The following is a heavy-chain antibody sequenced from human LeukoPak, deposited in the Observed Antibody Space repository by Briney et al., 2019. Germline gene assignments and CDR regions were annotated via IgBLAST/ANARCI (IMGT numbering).Heavy chain of an antibody. CDR2: ISSSSSYI. D-gene: IGHD3-10*01. CDR3: ARAYYFGSESPRPFDY. J-gene: IGHJ4*02. CDR1: GFTFSSYS. Sequence: GGSLRLSCAASGFTFSSYSMNWVRQAPGKGLEWVSSISSSSSYIYYADSVKGRFTISRDNAKNSLYLQMNSLRAEDTAVYYCARAYYFGSESPRPFDYWGQGTLVTVSS. V-gene: IGHV3-21*01.